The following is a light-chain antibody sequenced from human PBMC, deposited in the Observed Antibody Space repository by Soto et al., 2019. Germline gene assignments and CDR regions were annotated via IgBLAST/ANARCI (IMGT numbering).Light chain of an antibody. J-gene: IGLJ1*01. V-gene: IGLV2-14*03. CDR3: ISYTDRQSYL. CDR2: AVS. Sequence: QSVLTQPASVSGSPGQPIPISCSGTSMVIGSYDHVAWYQQFPGKRPKLIIYAVSDRPSGVSDRFSGSKSGISASLTISGLQTEDEADYYCISYTDRQSYLFGTGTKVTVL. CDR1: SMVIGSYDH.